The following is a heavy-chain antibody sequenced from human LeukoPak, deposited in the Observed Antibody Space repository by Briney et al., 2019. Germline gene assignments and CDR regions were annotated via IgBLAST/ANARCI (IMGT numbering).Heavy chain of an antibody. CDR3: AREGECSGGSCYPNDAFDI. CDR1: GGSISSYY. Sequence: SETLSLTCTVSGGSISSYYWSWIRQPPGKGLEWIGYIYDSGSTNYNPSLKSRVTISVDTSKNQFSLRLSSVTAADTAVYYCAREGECSGGSCYPNDAFDIWGQGTMVPVSS. CDR2: IYDSGST. D-gene: IGHD2-15*01. V-gene: IGHV4-59*01. J-gene: IGHJ3*02.